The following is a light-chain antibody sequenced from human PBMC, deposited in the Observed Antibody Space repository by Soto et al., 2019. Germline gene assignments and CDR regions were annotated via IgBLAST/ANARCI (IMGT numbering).Light chain of an antibody. CDR2: KTS. Sequence: IQMTQSPSTLSASVGDTVTIICRASESIYSWLAWYKQIPGKAPQLLMYKTSTLQSGVPSRFSGSGSGAESPLTISSLQPDDFATYYCQEYNTNSRTFGQGTRVENK. V-gene: IGKV1-5*03. CDR3: QEYNTNSRT. CDR1: ESIYSW. J-gene: IGKJ1*01.